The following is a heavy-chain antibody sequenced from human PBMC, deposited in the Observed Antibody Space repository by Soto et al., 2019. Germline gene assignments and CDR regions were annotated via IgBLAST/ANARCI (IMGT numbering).Heavy chain of an antibody. Sequence: ASVKVSCKASGYTFTSYYMHWVRQAPGQGLEWMGIINPSGGSTSYAQKFQGRVTMTRDTSTSTVYMELSSLRSEDTAVYYCATSDPTARGKNSGWYYYYMDVWGKGTTVTFSS. CDR2: INPSGGST. CDR3: ATSDPTARGKNSGWYYYYMDV. V-gene: IGHV1-46*03. D-gene: IGHD6-19*01. J-gene: IGHJ6*03. CDR1: GYTFTSYY.